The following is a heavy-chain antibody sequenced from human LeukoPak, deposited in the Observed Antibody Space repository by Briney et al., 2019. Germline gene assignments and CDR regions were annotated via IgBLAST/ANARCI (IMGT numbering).Heavy chain of an antibody. CDR3: ARDPGYSYGLGQDY. Sequence: GGSLRLSCAVSGFSVSSYYMSWVRQAPGKGLEWVSVISSDGNTYYGDSVKGRFTLSRDNSKNTLYLQLSSLRAEDTAVYYCARDPGYSYGLGQDYWGQGALVTVSS. J-gene: IGHJ4*02. D-gene: IGHD5-18*01. CDR1: GFSVSSYY. V-gene: IGHV3-53*01. CDR2: ISSDGNT.